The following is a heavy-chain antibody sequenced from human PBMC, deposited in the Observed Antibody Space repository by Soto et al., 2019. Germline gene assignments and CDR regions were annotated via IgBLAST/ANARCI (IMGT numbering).Heavy chain of an antibody. J-gene: IGHJ6*02. CDR3: ARDRASLYGMDV. V-gene: IGHV3-23*01. D-gene: IGHD3-10*01. CDR2: ISGAADTT. CDR1: GFTFSTYT. Sequence: PGGSLRLSCAASGFTFSTYTMNWVRQAPGKGLEWVSAISGAADTTDYADSVKGRFTISRDNSKNTLYLQMNSLRAEDTAVYYCARDRASLYGMDVWGQGTTVTVSS.